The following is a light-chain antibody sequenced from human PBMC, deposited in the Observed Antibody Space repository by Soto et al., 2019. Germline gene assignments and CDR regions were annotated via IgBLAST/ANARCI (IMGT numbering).Light chain of an antibody. CDR2: EVS. CDR1: SSDVGGRNY. Sequence: QSALTQPASVSGSPGQSLTISCTGSSSDVGGRNYVSWYQQHPGKAPKLMIYEVSNRPSGVSNRFSGSKSGNTASLTISGLQAEDEANYYCSSYPTTSTRVFGGGTKVTVL. V-gene: IGLV2-14*01. J-gene: IGLJ3*02. CDR3: SSYPTTSTRV.